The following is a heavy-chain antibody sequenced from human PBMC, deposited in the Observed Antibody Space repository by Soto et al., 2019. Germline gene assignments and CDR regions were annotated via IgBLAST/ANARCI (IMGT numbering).Heavy chain of an antibody. J-gene: IGHJ4*02. D-gene: IGHD6-19*01. CDR2: INAGSGST. CDR3: ATSTSAWYDY. V-gene: IGHV1-3*01. Sequence: QVQVVQSGAEVMQPGASVKVSCKASGYTFTNYAIHWVRQVPGQRLEWMGWINAGSGSTKYSQEFQGRITISSDTSASTPYMELSTLRSEDMAVYYCATSTSAWYDYWGQGTLVTVSS. CDR1: GYTFTNYA.